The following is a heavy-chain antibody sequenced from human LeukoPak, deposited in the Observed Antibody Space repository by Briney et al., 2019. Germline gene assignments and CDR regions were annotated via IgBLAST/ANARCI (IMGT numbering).Heavy chain of an antibody. CDR1: GFTFSSYS. D-gene: IGHD3-10*01. J-gene: IGHJ5*02. V-gene: IGHV3-48*04. CDR3: AREDRPGSGSYYLHNWFDP. Sequence: GGSLRLSCAASGFTFSSYSMNWVRQAPGKGLEWVSYISGSTSTIYYADSVKGRFTISRDNAQNSLYLQMNSLRAEDTAVYYCAREDRPGSGSYYLHNWFDPWGQGTLVTVSS. CDR2: ISGSTSTI.